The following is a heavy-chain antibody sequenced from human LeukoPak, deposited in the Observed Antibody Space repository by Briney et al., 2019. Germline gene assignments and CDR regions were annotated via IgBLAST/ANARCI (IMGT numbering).Heavy chain of an antibody. CDR3: ARSYCSSTSCYRRSPFDP. J-gene: IGHJ5*02. CDR2: INHSGST. CDR1: GGSFSGYY. D-gene: IGHD2-2*02. V-gene: IGHV4-34*01. Sequence: PSETLSLTCAVYGGSFSGYYWSWIRQPPGKGLEWIGEINHSGSTNYNPSLKSRVTISVDTSKNQFSLKLSSVTAADTAVYYCARSYCSSTSCYRRSPFDPWGQGTLVTVSS.